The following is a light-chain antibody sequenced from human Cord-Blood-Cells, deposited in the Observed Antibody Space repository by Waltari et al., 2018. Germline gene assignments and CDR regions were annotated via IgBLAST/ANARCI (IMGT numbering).Light chain of an antibody. CDR1: SSNIGSNY. CDR3: AAWDDSLSGWV. Sequence: QSVLTQPPSASGTPGQRVTISCSGSSSNIGSNYVYWYQQLPGTAPKLLIYRNNQRPPGVPGRFSCSKAGTSASLAISGLRSEDEADYYCAAWDDSLSGWVFGGGTKLTVL. J-gene: IGLJ3*02. V-gene: IGLV1-47*01. CDR2: RNN.